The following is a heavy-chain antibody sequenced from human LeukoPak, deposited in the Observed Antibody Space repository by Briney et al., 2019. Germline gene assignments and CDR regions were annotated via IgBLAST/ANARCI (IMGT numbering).Heavy chain of an antibody. CDR3: ARSGRFWSGYYGDYYGMDV. D-gene: IGHD3-3*01. V-gene: IGHV4-31*03. J-gene: IGHJ6*02. Sequence: SETLSLTCTVSGGSISSGGYYWSWIRQHPGKGLEWIGYTYYSGSTYYNPSLKSRVTISVDTSKNRFSLKLSSVTAADTAVYYCARSGRFWSGYYGDYYGMDVWGQGTTVTVSS. CDR1: GGSISSGGYY. CDR2: TYYSGST.